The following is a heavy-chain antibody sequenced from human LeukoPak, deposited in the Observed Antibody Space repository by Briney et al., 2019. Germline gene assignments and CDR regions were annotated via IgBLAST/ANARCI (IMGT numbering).Heavy chain of an antibody. CDR2: ISGSGGST. D-gene: IGHD6-19*01. Sequence: GGSLRLSCAASGFTFSSYAMSWVRQAPGKGLEWVSAISGSGGSTYYADSVKGRFTISRDNSKNTLYLQMNSLRAEDTAVYYCAKDSPPRGQWLLRPFLDWGQGTLVTVSS. CDR1: GFTFSSYA. V-gene: IGHV3-23*01. J-gene: IGHJ4*02. CDR3: AKDSPPRGQWLLRPFLD.